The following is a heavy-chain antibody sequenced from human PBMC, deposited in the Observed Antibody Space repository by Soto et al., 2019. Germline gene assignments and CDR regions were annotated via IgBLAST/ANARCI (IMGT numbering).Heavy chain of an antibody. D-gene: IGHD3-16*01. J-gene: IGHJ6*02. CDR2: IGGSGGST. CDR3: AKWSQRMGGMDV. V-gene: IGHV3-23*01. Sequence: EVQLLESGGGLVQPGGSLRLSCAASGFTFSNYAMSWVRQAPGKGLEWVSGIGGSGGSTYYADSVKGRFTISRDNSKNGLYPQMNSLRAEVRAVYCCAKWSQRMGGMDVWGQGTTVTVS. CDR1: GFTFSNYA.